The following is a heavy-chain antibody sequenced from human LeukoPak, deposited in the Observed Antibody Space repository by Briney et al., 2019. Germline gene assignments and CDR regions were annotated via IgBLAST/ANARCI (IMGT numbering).Heavy chain of an antibody. CDR2: ISDIGSI. CDR3: ARGPKGELSSGWYYFDY. CDR1: GGSISSYY. J-gene: IGHJ4*02. D-gene: IGHD6-19*01. Sequence: SETLSLTCTVSGGSISSYYWSWIRQPPGKGLEWIAYISDIGSINYNPSLKSRVTISLDTSKNQFSLKLSSVTAADTAVYYCARGPKGELSSGWYYFDYWGQGTLVTVSS. V-gene: IGHV4-59*12.